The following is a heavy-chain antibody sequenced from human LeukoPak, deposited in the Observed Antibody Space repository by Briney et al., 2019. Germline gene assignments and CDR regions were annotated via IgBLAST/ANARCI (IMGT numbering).Heavy chain of an antibody. CDR2: INPNSGGT. CDR1: GYTFTGYY. J-gene: IGHJ5*02. D-gene: IGHD3-10*01. Sequence: ASVKVSCKASGYTFTGYYMHWVRQAPGQGLEWMGWINPNSGGTNYAQKLQGRVTMTTDTSTSTAYMELRSLRSDDTAVYYCARDPTIRAYYYGSGSPNWFDPWGQGTLVTVSS. V-gene: IGHV1-2*02. CDR3: ARDPTIRAYYYGSGSPNWFDP.